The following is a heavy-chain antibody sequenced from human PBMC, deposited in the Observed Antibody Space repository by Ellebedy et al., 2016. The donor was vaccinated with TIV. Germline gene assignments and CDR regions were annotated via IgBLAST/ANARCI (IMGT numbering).Heavy chain of an antibody. CDR1: GGSVRSSGHY. J-gene: IGHJ4*02. D-gene: IGHD1-1*01. CDR3: AKWNLSGFEY. CDR2: IYYTGST. V-gene: IGHV4-61*08. Sequence: MPSETLSLTCTVSGGSVRSSGHYWSWIRQPPGKGLEWIGYIYYTGSTSYSPSLKSRVTISVDTSKNQFSLDLHSVTAADTAVYYCAKWNLSGFEYWGQGTLVTVSS.